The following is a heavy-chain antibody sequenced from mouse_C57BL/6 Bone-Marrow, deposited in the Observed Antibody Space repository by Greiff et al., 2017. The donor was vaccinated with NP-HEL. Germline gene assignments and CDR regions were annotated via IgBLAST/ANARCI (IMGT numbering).Heavy chain of an antibody. V-gene: IGHV1-81*01. J-gene: IGHJ1*03. CDR2: IYPRSGNT. Sequence: VKLQESGAELARPGASVKLSCKASGYTFTSYGISWVKQRTGQGLEWIGEIYPRSGNTYYNEKFKGKATLTADKSSSTAYMELRSLTSEDSAVYFCARWGGLRHWYFDVWGTGTTVTVSS. CDR1: GYTFTSYG. CDR3: ARWGGLRHWYFDV. D-gene: IGHD1-1*01.